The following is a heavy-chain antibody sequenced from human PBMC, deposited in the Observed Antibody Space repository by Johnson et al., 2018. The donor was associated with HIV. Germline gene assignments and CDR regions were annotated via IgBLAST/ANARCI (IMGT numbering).Heavy chain of an antibody. V-gene: IGHV3-30*04. CDR1: GFTFSSYA. J-gene: IGHJ3*02. CDR2: ISYDGSNK. D-gene: IGHD6-13*01. CDR3: ARVGYSSSWYLGAFDI. Sequence: QVQLVESGGGVVQPGGSLRLSCAASGFTFSSYAMHWVRQAPGKGLEWVAVISYDGSNKYYADSVKVRFTISRDNSKNTLYLQMNSLRAEDTAVYYCARVGYSSSWYLGAFDIWGQGTMVTVSS.